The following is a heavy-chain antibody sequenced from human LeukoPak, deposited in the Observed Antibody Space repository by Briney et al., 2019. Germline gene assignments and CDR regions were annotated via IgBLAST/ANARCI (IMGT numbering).Heavy chain of an antibody. CDR2: ICSGGST. Sequence: GGSLRLSCAASGFSVTKTHMSWVRQAPGKGLEWVSVICSGGSTYYADSVKGRFTISRDNSKSALFLQMNSLRAEDTAVYYCAKGGAPYFFDQWGQGTLVTVSS. CDR1: GFSVTKTH. J-gene: IGHJ4*02. CDR3: AKGGAPYFFDQ. V-gene: IGHV3-53*01. D-gene: IGHD1-26*01.